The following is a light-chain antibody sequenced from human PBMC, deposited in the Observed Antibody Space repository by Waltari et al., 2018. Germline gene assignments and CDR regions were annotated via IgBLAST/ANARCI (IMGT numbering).Light chain of an antibody. J-gene: IGLJ3*02. CDR2: DVN. CDR1: SSDVGGYNY. V-gene: IGLV2-14*01. CDR3: SSYTSSSTWV. Sequence: QSALTQPASVSGSPGQSITISCTGTSSDVGGYNYVSWYQQHPGEAPKLMIYDVNKRPSGISNRVSGSKSGNTASLTISGLQAEDEADYYCSSYTSSSTWVFGGGTKLTVL.